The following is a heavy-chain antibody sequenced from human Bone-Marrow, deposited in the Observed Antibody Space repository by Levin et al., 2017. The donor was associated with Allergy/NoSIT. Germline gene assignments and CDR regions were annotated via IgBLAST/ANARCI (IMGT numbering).Heavy chain of an antibody. CDR2: ISGGGGT. CDR1: GFTFSTYA. Sequence: GGSLRLSCAASGFTFSTYAMSWVRQAPGRGLEWVSGISGGGGTYFADSVKGRFTISRDNSKNTLYLQMNTLRAEDTALYYCARQRGVYASGTYSDYWGQGTLVTVSS. CDR3: ARQRGVYASGTYSDY. J-gene: IGHJ4*02. D-gene: IGHD3-10*01. V-gene: IGHV3-23*01.